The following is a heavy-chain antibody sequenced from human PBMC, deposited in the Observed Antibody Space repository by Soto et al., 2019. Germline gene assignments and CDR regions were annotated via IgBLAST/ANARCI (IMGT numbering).Heavy chain of an antibody. V-gene: IGHV3-74*01. CDR1: GFTFSTYW. J-gene: IGHJ4*02. CDR2: INSDESST. D-gene: IGHD6-13*01. Sequence: EVQLVESGGGSVQPGGSLRLSCATSGFTFSTYWMHWVRQAPGKGLVWVSSINSDESSTSYADSVKGRFTISRDNAKNTLYLQMNSLRTEDTAVYYCARGPHITSAGTCNYWGQGTLVTVSS. CDR3: ARGPHITSAGTCNY.